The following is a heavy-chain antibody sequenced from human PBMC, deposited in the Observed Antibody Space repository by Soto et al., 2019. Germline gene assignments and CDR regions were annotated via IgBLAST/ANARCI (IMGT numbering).Heavy chain of an antibody. V-gene: IGHV3-74*01. D-gene: IGHD5-12*01. CDR3: AREASGYDWDDFDY. Sequence: GGSLRLSCAASGFTFSSYWMHWVRQAPGKGLVWVSRINSDGSSTSYADSVKGRFTISRDNAKNTLYLQMNSLRAEDTAVYYCAREASGYDWDDFDYWGQGTLVTVSS. CDR2: INSDGSST. CDR1: GFTFSSYW. J-gene: IGHJ4*02.